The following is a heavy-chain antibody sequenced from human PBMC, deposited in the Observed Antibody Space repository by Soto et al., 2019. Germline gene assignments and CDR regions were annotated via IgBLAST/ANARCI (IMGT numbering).Heavy chain of an antibody. D-gene: IGHD2-15*01. Sequence: GGSLRLSCAASGFTFTSYAMGWVRQAPGKGLEWVSVISSGGSTYYADSVRGRFTISRDNSKDTLSLQMNSLRAEDTAVYYCAKRRGAGGHFDYWGQGALVTVS. CDR1: GFTFTSYA. J-gene: IGHJ4*02. CDR2: ISSGGST. CDR3: AKRRGAGGHFDY. V-gene: IGHV3-23*01.